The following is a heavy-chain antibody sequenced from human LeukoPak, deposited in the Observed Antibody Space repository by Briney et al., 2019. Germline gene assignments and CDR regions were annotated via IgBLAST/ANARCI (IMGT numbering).Heavy chain of an antibody. J-gene: IGHJ4*02. CDR3: AKGHTSLAP. CDR2: IEQDGGEK. D-gene: IGHD5-18*01. CDR1: GFSFTTSW. Sequence: GGSLRLSCAASGFSFTTSWMSWVRQAPGKGLEWVASIEQDGGEKYYVDSVKGRFTISRDNAKNSLFLQMNSLRAEDTAVYYCAKGHTSLAPGGQGALHTVSS. V-gene: IGHV3-7*01.